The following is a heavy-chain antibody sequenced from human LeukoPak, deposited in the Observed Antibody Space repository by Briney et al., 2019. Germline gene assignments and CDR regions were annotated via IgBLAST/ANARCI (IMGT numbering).Heavy chain of an antibody. CDR2: ISGDGGST. J-gene: IGHJ4*02. CDR1: GFMFHDYA. Sequence: GGSLRLSCAAPGFMFHDYAIHWVRQAPGKGLEWVSLISGDGGSTFYADSVKGRFTISRGNSKNSLYLQMNSLRSDDTALYYCARESESSGWYDYWGQGTLVTVPS. CDR3: ARESESSGWYDY. V-gene: IGHV3-43*02. D-gene: IGHD6-19*01.